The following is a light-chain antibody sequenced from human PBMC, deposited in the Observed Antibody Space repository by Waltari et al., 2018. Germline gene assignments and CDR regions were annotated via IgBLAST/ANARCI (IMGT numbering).Light chain of an antibody. CDR2: AAS. CDR1: QNIGTY. V-gene: IGKV3-20*01. Sequence: LTQSPGTLSLSPGERATLSCRASQNIGTYLVWYQQKPGQPPRLLMYAASRRATGIPDRFSGSGSVTDFSLTISRLEPEDFAVYYCQNHERLPATFGQGTKVEIK. CDR3: QNHERLPAT. J-gene: IGKJ1*01.